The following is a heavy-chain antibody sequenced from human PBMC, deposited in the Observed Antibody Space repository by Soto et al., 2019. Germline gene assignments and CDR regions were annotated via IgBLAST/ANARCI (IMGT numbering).Heavy chain of an antibody. J-gene: IGHJ4*02. Sequence: QVQLVESGGGVVQPGRSLRLSCAASGFTFSSYGMHWVRQAPGKGLEWVAVISYDGSNKYYADSVKGRFTISRDNSKNTLYLQMNSLRAEDTAMYYCAKARAYYYDSSALGDYWGQGTLVTVSS. CDR3: AKARAYYYDSSALGDY. D-gene: IGHD3-22*01. CDR2: ISYDGSNK. V-gene: IGHV3-30*18. CDR1: GFTFSSYG.